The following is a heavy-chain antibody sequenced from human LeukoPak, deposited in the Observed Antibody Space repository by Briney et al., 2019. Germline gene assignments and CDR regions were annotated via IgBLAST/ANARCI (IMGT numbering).Heavy chain of an antibody. CDR1: GGSFSGYY. CDR2: INHSGST. D-gene: IGHD2-15*01. V-gene: IGHV4-34*01. CDR3: ARPSHFRAYCSGGSCYSPYGMDV. J-gene: IGHJ6*02. Sequence: SETLSLTCAVYGGSFSGYYWSWIRQPPGKGLEWIGEINHSGSTNYNPSLKSRVTISVDTSKNQFSLKLSSVTAADTAVYYCARPSHFRAYCSGGSCYSPYGMDVWGQGTTVTVSS.